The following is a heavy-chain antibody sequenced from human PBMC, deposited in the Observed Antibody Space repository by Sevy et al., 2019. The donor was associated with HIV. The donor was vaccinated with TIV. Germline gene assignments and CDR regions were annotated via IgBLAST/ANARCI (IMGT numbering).Heavy chain of an antibody. CDR1: GFSVSAKH. CDR3: ARGGEGSSFYAFDI. Sequence: GGSLRLSCAASGFSVSAKHMNWVRQAPGKGLEWVSHISRASDSIYYAASVQGRFTISRDNAKKSVYLQMISLGDDDTAIYYCARGGEGSSFYAFDIWGQGTMVTV. V-gene: IGHV3-48*02. CDR2: ISRASDSI. D-gene: IGHD6-13*01. J-gene: IGHJ3*02.